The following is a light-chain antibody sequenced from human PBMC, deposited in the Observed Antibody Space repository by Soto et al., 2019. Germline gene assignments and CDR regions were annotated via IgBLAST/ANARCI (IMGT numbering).Light chain of an antibody. CDR3: QQYNIYWT. Sequence: DVQMTQSPSTLSASVGDRVTITCRASQSISGSLAWYQHKPGKAPKALIYDASSLESGVPSRFRGSGSGTEFTLTIISLQPDDFATYYCQQYNIYWTFGQGTKVEI. J-gene: IGKJ1*01. CDR2: DAS. CDR1: QSISGS. V-gene: IGKV1-5*01.